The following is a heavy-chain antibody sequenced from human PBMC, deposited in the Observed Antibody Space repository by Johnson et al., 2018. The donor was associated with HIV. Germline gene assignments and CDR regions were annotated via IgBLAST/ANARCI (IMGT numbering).Heavy chain of an antibody. CDR3: ASDGGELLGVAAVEV. CDR1: GFTFDDYG. CDR2: INWNGGST. Sequence: EVQLVESGGGVVRPGGSLRLACAASGFTFDDYGMNWVRQAPGKGLEWVSGINWNGGSTGYADSVKGRSTISRDNSKNTLYLQMNSLRPEDTAVYYCASDGGELLGVAAVEVWGQGTLVTVAS. V-gene: IGHV3-20*04. J-gene: IGHJ3*01. D-gene: IGHD1-26*01.